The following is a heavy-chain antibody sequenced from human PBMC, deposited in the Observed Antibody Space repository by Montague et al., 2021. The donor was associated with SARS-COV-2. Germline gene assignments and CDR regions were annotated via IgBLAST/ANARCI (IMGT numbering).Heavy chain of an antibody. CDR2: IYNSGST. CDR1: GGSISSYY. D-gene: IGHD3-3*01. CDR3: AGAPVAHITIFRVVTSCDY. V-gene: IGHV4-59*01. Sequence: SETLSLTCTVSGGSISSYYWSWIRQPPGKGLGWIGYIYNSGSTNYNPSLKSRVPISVDTSKNQFSLKLSSVTAAATAVYYCAGAPVAHITIFRVVTSCDYWGQGTLVTVSS. J-gene: IGHJ4*02.